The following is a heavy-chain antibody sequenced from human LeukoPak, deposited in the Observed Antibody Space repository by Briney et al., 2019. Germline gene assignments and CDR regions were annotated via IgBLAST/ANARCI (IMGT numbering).Heavy chain of an antibody. CDR3: AGGTGTVTTQYYCYYYGMDV. CDR2: IIPILGIA. V-gene: IGHV1-69*04. D-gene: IGHD4-17*01. CDR1: GGTFSSYA. J-gene: IGHJ6*02. Sequence: SVKVSCKASGGTFSSYAISWVRQAPGQGLEWMGRIIPILGIANYAQKFQGRVTITADKSTSTAYMELSSLRSEDTAVYYCAGGTGTVTTQYYCYYYGMDVWGQGTTVTVSS.